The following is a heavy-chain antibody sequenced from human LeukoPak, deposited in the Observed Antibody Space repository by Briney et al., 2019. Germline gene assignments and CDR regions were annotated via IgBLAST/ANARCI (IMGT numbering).Heavy chain of an antibody. Sequence: GGSLRLSCAASGFTFSSYAMSWVRQAPEKGLEWVSAISSSGGSTYYAGSVKGRFTISRDNSNHTLYLQMNSLRAEDAAIYYCAKGDKNTNADYWGQGTLVTVSS. J-gene: IGHJ4*02. V-gene: IGHV3-23*01. CDR2: ISSSGGST. CDR1: GFTFSSYA. D-gene: IGHD2-2*01. CDR3: AKGDKNTNADY.